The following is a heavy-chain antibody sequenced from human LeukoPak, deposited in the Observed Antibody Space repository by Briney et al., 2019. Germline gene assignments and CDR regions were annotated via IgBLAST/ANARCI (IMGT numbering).Heavy chain of an antibody. D-gene: IGHD3-22*01. CDR2: IYYSGST. J-gene: IGHJ6*03. V-gene: IGHV4-39*01. CDR3: ARLRDGSGYLSLFYYYMDV. CDR1: GDFISRSSYY. Sequence: SETLSLICTVSGDFISRSSYYWGWIRQPPGKGLEWIGSIYYSGSTYYNPSLKSRVTISVDTSKDQFSLKLSSVTAADTAVYYCARLRDGSGYLSLFYYYMDVWGKGTTVTVSS.